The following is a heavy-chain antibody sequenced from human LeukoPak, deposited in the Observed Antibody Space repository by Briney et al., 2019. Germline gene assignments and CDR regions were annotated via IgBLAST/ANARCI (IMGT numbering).Heavy chain of an antibody. Sequence: PSETLSLTCTVSGGSVSSYYWSWIRQPAGKGLEWIGRIYTSGSTYYNPSLKSRVTMSIDTSKNQFSLKLRSVTAADTAVHFCARAGGSFLYYFDFWGQGTLVTVSS. CDR1: GGSVSSYY. D-gene: IGHD1-26*01. CDR3: ARAGGSFLYYFDF. J-gene: IGHJ4*02. CDR2: IYTSGST. V-gene: IGHV4-4*07.